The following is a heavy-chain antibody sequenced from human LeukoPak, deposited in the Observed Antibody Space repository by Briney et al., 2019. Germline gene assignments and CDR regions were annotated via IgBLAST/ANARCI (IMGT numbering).Heavy chain of an antibody. Sequence: GSLRLSCAASGFTFSNAWMSWIRQPPGKGLEWIGEINHSGSTNYNPSLKSRVTISVDTSKNQFSLKLSSVTAADTAVYYCAIMKVGGSYYHRNFDYWGQGTLVTVSS. J-gene: IGHJ4*02. CDR2: INHSGST. CDR1: GFTFSNAW. D-gene: IGHD3-10*01. CDR3: AIMKVGGSYYHRNFDY. V-gene: IGHV4-34*08.